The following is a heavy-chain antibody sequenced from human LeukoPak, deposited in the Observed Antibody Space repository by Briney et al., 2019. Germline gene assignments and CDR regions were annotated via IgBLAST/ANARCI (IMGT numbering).Heavy chain of an antibody. CDR3: ARQAVAGGGVANFDY. D-gene: IGHD6-19*01. J-gene: IGHJ4*02. CDR1: GYTFTGYY. Sequence: ASVKVSCKASGYTFTGYYMHWVRQAPGQGLEWMGWINPNSGGTNYAQKFQGWVTMTRDTSISTAYMELSRLRSDDTAVYYCARQAVAGGGVANFDYWGQGTLVTVSS. CDR2: INPNSGGT. V-gene: IGHV1-2*04.